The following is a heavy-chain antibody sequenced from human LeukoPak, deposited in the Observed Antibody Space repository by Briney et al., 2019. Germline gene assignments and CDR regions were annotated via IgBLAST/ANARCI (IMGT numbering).Heavy chain of an antibody. CDR1: GGSISSYY. Sequence: SETLSLTCTVSGGSISSYYWNWIRQPPGKGLEWIGYIYYSGSTNYNPSLKSRVTMSVDTSKNQFSLKLSSVTAADTAVYYCASSLYCGGDCYSYYYYYYGMDVWGQGTTVTVSS. CDR3: ASSLYCGGDCYSYYYYYYGMDV. V-gene: IGHV4-59*12. J-gene: IGHJ6*02. CDR2: IYYSGST. D-gene: IGHD2-21*02.